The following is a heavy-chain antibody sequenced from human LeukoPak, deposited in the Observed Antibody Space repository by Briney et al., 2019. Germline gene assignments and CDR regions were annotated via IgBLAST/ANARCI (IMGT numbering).Heavy chain of an antibody. Sequence: PGGSLRLSCAVSGFTFTSYWMHWVRQVPGKRLVWVARLRNDDGSTNYADSVKGRFTISRDSAKNTPYLQMITLRDEDTAMYYCARGRAGGPDVFDMWGQGTMVTVSS. D-gene: IGHD6-13*01. CDR3: ARGRAGGPDVFDM. J-gene: IGHJ3*02. CDR2: LRNDDGST. CDR1: GFTFTSYW. V-gene: IGHV3-74*01.